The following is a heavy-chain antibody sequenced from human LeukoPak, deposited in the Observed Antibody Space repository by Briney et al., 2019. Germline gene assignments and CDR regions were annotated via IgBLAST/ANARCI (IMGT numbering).Heavy chain of an antibody. J-gene: IGHJ4*02. CDR1: GYTFTSYD. D-gene: IGHD6-13*01. CDR3: ARDPYSSRWLFDY. CDR2: MNPNSGNT. V-gene: IGHV1-8*03. Sequence: GASVKVSRKASGYTFTSYDINWVRQATGQGLEWMGWMNPNSGNTGYAQKFQGRVTITRNTSISTAYMELSSLRSEDTAVYYCARDPYSSRWLFDYWGQGTLVTVSS.